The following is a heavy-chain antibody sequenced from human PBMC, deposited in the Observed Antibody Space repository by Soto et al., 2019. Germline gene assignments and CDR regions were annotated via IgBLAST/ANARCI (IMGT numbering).Heavy chain of an antibody. Sequence: GASVKVSCKASGGTFSSYAISWVLQAPGQGLEWMGGIIPIFGTANYAQKFQGRVTITADESTSTAYMELSSLRSEDTAVYYCARDRANYYDSSGYLDYWGQGTLVTVSS. D-gene: IGHD3-22*01. V-gene: IGHV1-69*13. CDR3: ARDRANYYDSSGYLDY. CDR1: GGTFSSYA. J-gene: IGHJ4*02. CDR2: IIPIFGTA.